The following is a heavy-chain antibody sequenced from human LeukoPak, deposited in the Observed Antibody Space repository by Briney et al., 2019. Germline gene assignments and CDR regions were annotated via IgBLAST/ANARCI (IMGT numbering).Heavy chain of an antibody. D-gene: IGHD5-18*01. CDR1: GFTFSSYG. CDR2: ISGSGGST. CDR3: AREGRYSYGYYFDY. J-gene: IGHJ4*02. Sequence: GGSLRLSCAASGFTFSSYGMSWVRQAPGKGLEWVSAISGSGGSTYYADSVKGRFTISRDNSKNTLYLQMNSLRAEDTAVYYCAREGRYSYGYYFDYWGQGTLVTVSS. V-gene: IGHV3-23*01.